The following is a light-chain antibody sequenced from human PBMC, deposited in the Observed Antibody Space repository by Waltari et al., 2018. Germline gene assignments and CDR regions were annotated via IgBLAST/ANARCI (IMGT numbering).Light chain of an antibody. CDR3: AAWDDSLSVRV. Sequence: QSVLTQPPSASGTPGQRVTISCSGSSSNIGSNYVYWYQQLPGTAPKLLIYRNKRRPSGVPDRFSGSRPRTSASLAIRGLRSEDEADYYCAAWDDSLSVRVFGGGTKLTVL. V-gene: IGLV1-47*01. CDR1: SSNIGSNY. CDR2: RNK. J-gene: IGLJ3*02.